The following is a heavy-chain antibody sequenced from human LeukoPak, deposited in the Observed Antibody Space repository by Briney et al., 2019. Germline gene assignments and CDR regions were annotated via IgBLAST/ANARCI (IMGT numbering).Heavy chain of an antibody. CDR3: ARASTHRYNWKSGQLSDAFDI. V-gene: IGHV1-2*02. D-gene: IGHD1-20*01. J-gene: IGHJ3*02. Sequence: ASVKVSCKASGYTFTGYYMHWVRQAPGQGLEWMGWINPNSGGTNYAQKLQGRVTMTTDTSTTTANMELRSLRSDDTAVYYCARASTHRYNWKSGQLSDAFDIWGQGTMVTVSS. CDR1: GYTFTGYY. CDR2: INPNSGGT.